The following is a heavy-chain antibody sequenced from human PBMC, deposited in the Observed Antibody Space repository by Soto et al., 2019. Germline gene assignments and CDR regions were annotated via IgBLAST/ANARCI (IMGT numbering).Heavy chain of an antibody. V-gene: IGHV4-31*03. CDR2: IYYIGST. Sequence: SETLSLTCSVSGGSISSGGYYWSWIRQHPGKGLEWIGYIYYIGSTYYNPSLKSRVTISVDTSKNQFSLKLSSVTAADTAVYYCARDLGGYKGYFHYWGQGTLVTRSS. CDR3: ARDLGGYKGYFHY. D-gene: IGHD3-22*01. CDR1: GGSISSGGYY. J-gene: IGHJ4*02.